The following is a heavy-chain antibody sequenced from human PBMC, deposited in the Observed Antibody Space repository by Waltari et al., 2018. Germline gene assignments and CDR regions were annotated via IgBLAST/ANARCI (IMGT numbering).Heavy chain of an antibody. D-gene: IGHD6-6*01. CDR3: AKDLSIAAREVDP. V-gene: IGHV3-30*02. CDR1: GFTFSSYG. J-gene: IGHJ5*02. CDR2: IRYDGSNK. Sequence: QVQLVESGGGVVQPGGSLRLSCAASGFTFSSYGMHWVSQAPGKGLEWVAFIRYDGSNKYYADSVKGRFTISRDNSKNTLYLQMNSLRAEDTAVYYCAKDLSIAAREVDPWGQGTLVTVSS.